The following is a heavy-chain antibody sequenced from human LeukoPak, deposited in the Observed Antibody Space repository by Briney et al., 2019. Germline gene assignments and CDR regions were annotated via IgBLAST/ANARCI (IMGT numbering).Heavy chain of an antibody. CDR2: ISAYNGNT. D-gene: IGHD1-26*01. CDR3: ARGIIVGATCRPDY. Sequence: ASVKVSCKASGYTFTSYGISWVRQAPGQGLEWMGWISAYNGNTNYAQKLQGRDTMTTDTSTRTAYMELRSLRSDDTAVYYCARGIIVGATCRPDYWGQGTLVTVSS. V-gene: IGHV1-18*01. J-gene: IGHJ4*02. CDR1: GYTFTSYG.